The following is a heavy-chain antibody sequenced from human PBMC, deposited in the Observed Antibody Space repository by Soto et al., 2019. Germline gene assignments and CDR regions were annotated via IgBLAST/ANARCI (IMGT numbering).Heavy chain of an antibody. Sequence: VQLLESGGGLVQPGGSLRLSCAASRFTFGSYAVSWVRQAPGKGLEWVAQIWYDGSNTYYADSVKGRFTISRDNSRNTLYLQMNSLRAEDTAVYHCVRDLLGSGGHFDYWGQGTLVTVSS. D-gene: IGHD7-27*01. V-gene: IGHV3-33*08. CDR1: RFTFGSYA. CDR2: IWYDGSNT. J-gene: IGHJ4*02. CDR3: VRDLLGSGGHFDY.